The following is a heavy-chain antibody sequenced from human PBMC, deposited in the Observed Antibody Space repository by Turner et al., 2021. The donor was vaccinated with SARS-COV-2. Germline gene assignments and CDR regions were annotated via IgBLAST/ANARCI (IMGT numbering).Heavy chain of an antibody. CDR1: GFTFSNYG. Sequence: VQLVESGVGWLKHGGSLSLPCAASGFTFSNYGINWVRQAPGKGLEWVSSISSRSSYIYYADSLKCRFTISRDNAKNSLYLQMNSLRAEDTAVYYCANNYPHWGQGTLVTVSS. V-gene: IGHV3-21*01. J-gene: IGHJ4*02. D-gene: IGHD3-10*01. CDR2: ISSRSSYI. CDR3: ANNYPH.